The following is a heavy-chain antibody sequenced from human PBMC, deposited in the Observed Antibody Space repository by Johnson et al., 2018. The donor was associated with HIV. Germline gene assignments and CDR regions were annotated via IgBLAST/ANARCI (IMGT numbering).Heavy chain of an antibody. V-gene: IGHV3-66*01. CDR2: IYSGGDT. D-gene: IGHD2-15*01. Sequence: GKGLEWVSVIYSGGDTYYSDSVMGRFTISRDTSKNTLYLQMNSLRGDDTAVYYCTRVSSTSWALDIWGQGTLVTVSS. CDR3: TRVSSTSWALDI. J-gene: IGHJ3*02.